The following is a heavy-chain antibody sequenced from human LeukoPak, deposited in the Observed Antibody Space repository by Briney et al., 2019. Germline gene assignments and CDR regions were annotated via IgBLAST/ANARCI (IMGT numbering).Heavy chain of an antibody. CDR1: GVSISSYY. D-gene: IGHD6-19*01. CDR3: ARGAVANVNFDY. Sequence: ASETLSLTCTVSGVSISSYYWSWIRQPPGKGLEWIGYIYYSGSTNYNPSLKSRVTISVDTSKNQFSLKLSSVTAADTAVHYCARGAVANVNFDYWGQGTLVTVSS. V-gene: IGHV4-59*01. J-gene: IGHJ4*02. CDR2: IYYSGST.